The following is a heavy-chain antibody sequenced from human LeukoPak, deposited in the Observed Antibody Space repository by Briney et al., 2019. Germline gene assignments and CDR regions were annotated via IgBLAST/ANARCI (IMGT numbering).Heavy chain of an antibody. CDR1: GFTFSTYG. D-gene: IGHD6-19*01. Sequence: GGSLRLSCAASGFTFSTYGMHWVRQAPGKGLEWVAFIRYDGSDKYYLDSVKGRFTISRDNSKNTLYLQMNSLRAEDSAVYHCVKDYRSGSYMGHFDYWGQGTLVTVSS. J-gene: IGHJ4*02. CDR3: VKDYRSGSYMGHFDY. CDR2: IRYDGSDK. V-gene: IGHV3-30*02.